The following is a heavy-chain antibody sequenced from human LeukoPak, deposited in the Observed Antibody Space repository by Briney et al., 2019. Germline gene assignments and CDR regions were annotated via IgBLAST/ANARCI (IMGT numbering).Heavy chain of an antibody. Sequence: SXXXXXXXYXSWIRQPPGKGLEGIGYIYYSGSTNYNPSLKSRVTISVDTXXNQCSLKLSSVTAADTAGYYFAREVRAFDYWGQGTLVTVSS. V-gene: IGHV4-59*01. D-gene: IGHD4-11*01. CDR1: XXXXXXXY. CDR2: IYYSGST. J-gene: IGHJ4*02. CDR3: AREVRAFDY.